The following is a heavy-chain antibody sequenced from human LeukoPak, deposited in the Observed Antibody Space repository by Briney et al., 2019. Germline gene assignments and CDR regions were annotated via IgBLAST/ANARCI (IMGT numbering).Heavy chain of an antibody. CDR2: ISYDGSNK. D-gene: IGHD2-2*01. Sequence: GGSLRLSCAASGFTFSNYAMHWVRQAPGKGLEWVAVISYDGSNKYYADSVKGRFTISRDNSKNTLYLQMNSLRAEDTAVYYCAKDGHIVVVPAAIGYFDYWGQGTLVTVSS. J-gene: IGHJ4*02. CDR1: GFTFSNYA. V-gene: IGHV3-30*18. CDR3: AKDGHIVVVPAAIGYFDY.